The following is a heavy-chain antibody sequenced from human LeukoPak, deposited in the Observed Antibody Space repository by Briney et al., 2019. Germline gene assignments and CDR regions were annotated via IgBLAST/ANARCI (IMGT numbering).Heavy chain of an antibody. CDR2: IVVGSGNT. V-gene: IGHV1-58*01. CDR3: AADRAGSYLRFVY. Sequence: GASVKLSCKASGFTFTSSVLRWVGRARAQSLVWRGWIVVGSGNTNYAQKFQERVSITRDKSTSTAYMELSSLRFEDTAVYYGAADRAGSYLRFVYWGQGTPVTVPS. CDR1: GFTFTSSV. D-gene: IGHD3-10*01. J-gene: IGHJ4*02.